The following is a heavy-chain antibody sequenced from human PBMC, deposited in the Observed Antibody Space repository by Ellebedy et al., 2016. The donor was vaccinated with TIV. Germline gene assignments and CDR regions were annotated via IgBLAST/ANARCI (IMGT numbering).Heavy chain of an antibody. Sequence: PGGSLRLSCAASGLTFSSHAMSWVRQAPGKGLEWVSSISSTGYYIYYADSLKGRFTISRDDARNSVFLQMNSLRAEDTAVYYCARSGELDSWGQGTLVTVSS. CDR3: ARSGELDS. V-gene: IGHV3-21*01. CDR1: GLTFSSHA. CDR2: ISSTGYYI. D-gene: IGHD1-26*01. J-gene: IGHJ4*02.